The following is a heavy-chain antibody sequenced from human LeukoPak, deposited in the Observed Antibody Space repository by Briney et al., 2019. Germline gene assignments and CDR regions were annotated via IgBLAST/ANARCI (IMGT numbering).Heavy chain of an antibody. CDR1: GFTFSSYS. CDR3: PRQYRGTADY. CDR2: ISSSSSYI. V-gene: IGHV3-21*01. J-gene: IGHJ4*02. Sequence: PGESLRLSCAASGFTFSSYSMNSVRQAPGKGLEWVSSISSSSSYIYYADSVKGRFTISRDNAKNSLYLQINSLRAEHTTVQCFPRQYRGTADYWGQGTLVTVSS. D-gene: IGHD2-21*01.